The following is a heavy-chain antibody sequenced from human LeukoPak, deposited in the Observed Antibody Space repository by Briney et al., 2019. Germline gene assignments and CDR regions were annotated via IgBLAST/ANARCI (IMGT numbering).Heavy chain of an antibody. D-gene: IGHD5-18*01. CDR1: GYTFTGSY. Sequence: ASVKVSCKASGYTFTGSYIHWVRQAPGQGLEWMGWINPNSGGTNYAQKFQGRVTVTRDTSISTAYMELSRLRSDDTAVYYCARDRGGYSYGSDYWSQGTLVTVSS. CDR2: INPNSGGT. V-gene: IGHV1-2*02. J-gene: IGHJ4*02. CDR3: ARDRGGYSYGSDY.